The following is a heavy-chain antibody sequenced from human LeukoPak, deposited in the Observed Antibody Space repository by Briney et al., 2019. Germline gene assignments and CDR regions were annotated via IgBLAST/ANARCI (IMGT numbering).Heavy chain of an antibody. J-gene: IGHJ4*02. CDR2: ISSSSSYI. CDR1: GFTFSSYS. V-gene: IGHV3-21*01. CDR3: ASDYDFWSGYYPFDY. D-gene: IGHD3-3*01. Sequence: GGSLRLSCAASGFTFSSYSMNWVRQAPGKGLEWVSSISSSSSYIYYADSVKGRFTISRDNAKNSLYLQMNSLRAEDTAVYYCASDYDFWSGYYPFDYWGQGTLVTVSS.